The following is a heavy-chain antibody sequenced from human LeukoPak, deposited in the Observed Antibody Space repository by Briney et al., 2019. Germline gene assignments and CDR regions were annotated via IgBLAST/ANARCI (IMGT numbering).Heavy chain of an antibody. D-gene: IGHD3-22*01. J-gene: IGHJ4*02. CDR1: GGSISSYY. CDR2: IYYSGST. V-gene: IGHV4-59*01. CDR3: ARAPNYYDSSGYYPFDY. Sequence: SETLSLTCTVSGGSISSYYWSWIRQPPGKGLEWIGYIYYSGSTNYNPSLKSRVTISVDTSKNQFSLKLSSVTAADTAVYYCARAPNYYDSSGYYPFDYWGQGTLVTVSS.